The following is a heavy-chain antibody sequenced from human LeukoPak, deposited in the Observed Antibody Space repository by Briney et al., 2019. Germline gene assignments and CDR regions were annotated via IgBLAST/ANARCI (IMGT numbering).Heavy chain of an antibody. J-gene: IGHJ4*02. V-gene: IGHV3-7*04. CDR1: GFTFSTYW. D-gene: IGHD2-8*01. CDR2: IKQDGSDI. CDR3: ARANMYEYYFDY. Sequence: PGGSLRLSCAASGFTFSTYWMSWVRQAPGKGLEWVANIKQDGSDIYYVDSVKGRFTISRDNAKNSLYLQMSSLRAEDTAVYYCARANMYEYYFDYWGQGTLVTVSS.